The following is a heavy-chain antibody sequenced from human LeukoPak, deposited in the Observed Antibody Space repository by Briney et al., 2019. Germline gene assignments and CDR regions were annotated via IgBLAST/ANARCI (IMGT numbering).Heavy chain of an antibody. CDR3: ASLRSSWYLDY. CDR2: IYYSGRT. Sequence: SATLSLTCAVSGGSISQYYWSWLRQSPGKGLEWIGYIYYSGRTNYNPSLKSRVTISVDTSKNQFSLKLSSVTAADTAVYYCASLRSSWYLDYWGQGTLVTVSS. D-gene: IGHD6-13*01. V-gene: IGHV4-59*01. J-gene: IGHJ4*02. CDR1: GGSISQYY.